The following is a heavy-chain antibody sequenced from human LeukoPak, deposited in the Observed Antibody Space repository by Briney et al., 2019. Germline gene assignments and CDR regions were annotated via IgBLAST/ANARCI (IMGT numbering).Heavy chain of an antibody. Sequence: GGSLRLSCAASGFTFSNYAMSWVRQAPGKGLEWVSSINGRGGSTYYADSVKGRFTISRDNSKNTLYLQMNSLRAEDTAIYYCAIPPTVTSFHYWGQGTLVTVSS. CDR3: AIPPTVTSFHY. CDR1: GFTFSNYA. J-gene: IGHJ4*02. D-gene: IGHD4-11*01. V-gene: IGHV3-23*01. CDR2: INGRGGST.